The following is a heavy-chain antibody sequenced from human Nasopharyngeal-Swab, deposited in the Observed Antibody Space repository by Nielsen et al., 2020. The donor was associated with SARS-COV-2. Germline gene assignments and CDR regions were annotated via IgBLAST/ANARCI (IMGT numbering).Heavy chain of an antibody. CDR1: GFIFCSYA. J-gene: IGHJ4*02. Sequence: LTRAAPGFIFCSYAMSWVRRAPGKGREGVSRVYSGGSGIRYADSVRGRFTISRDDSKNTVYLQMNGLRAEDTALYYCAKGFGPYVTAADYWGQGTLVTVSS. V-gene: IGHV3-23*03. CDR2: VYSGGSGI. CDR3: AKGFGPYVTAADY. D-gene: IGHD2-21*02.